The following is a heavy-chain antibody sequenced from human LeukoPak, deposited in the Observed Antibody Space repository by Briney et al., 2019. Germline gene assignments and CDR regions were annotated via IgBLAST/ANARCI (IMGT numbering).Heavy chain of an antibody. D-gene: IGHD6-13*01. CDR2: INHSGST. CDR1: GGSFIGYY. V-gene: IGHV4-34*01. Sequence: SETLSLPCAVYGGSFIGYYWSWIRRPPGKGLEWIGEINHSGSTNYNPSLKSRVTISVDTSKNQFSLKLSSVTAADTAVYYCTRGRDGYSSSWYNYWGQGTLVTVSS. CDR3: TRGRDGYSSSWYNY. J-gene: IGHJ4*02.